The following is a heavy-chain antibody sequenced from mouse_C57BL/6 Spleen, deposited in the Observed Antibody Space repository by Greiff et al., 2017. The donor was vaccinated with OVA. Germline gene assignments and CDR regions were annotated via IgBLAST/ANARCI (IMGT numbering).Heavy chain of an antibody. CDR3: ARYLGSSGYEAMDY. CDR1: GFTFSSYA. J-gene: IGHJ4*01. V-gene: IGHV5-4*03. Sequence: EVKLQESGGGLVKPGGSLKLSCAASGFTFSSYAMSWVRQTPEKRLEWVATISDGGSYTYYPDNVKGRFTISRDKAKNTLYLQMSHLKSEDTAMYYGARYLGSSGYEAMDYWGQGTSVTVSS. CDR2: ISDGGSYT. D-gene: IGHD3-2*02.